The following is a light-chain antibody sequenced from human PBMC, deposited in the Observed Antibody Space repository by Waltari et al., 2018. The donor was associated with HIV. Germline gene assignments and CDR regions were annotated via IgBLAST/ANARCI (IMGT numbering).Light chain of an antibody. J-gene: IGKJ2*01. CDR3: QQYYSTPHT. V-gene: IGKV4-1*01. CDR2: WAP. CDR1: QSVLYSSNNKNH. Sequence: DIVMTQSPDSLAVSLGERATINCKSSQSVLYSSNNKNHLAWYQQKPGQPPKLLIYWAPTRESGVPDRFSGSGSGTDFTLTISSLQAEDVAVYYCQQYYSTPHTFGQGTKLEIK.